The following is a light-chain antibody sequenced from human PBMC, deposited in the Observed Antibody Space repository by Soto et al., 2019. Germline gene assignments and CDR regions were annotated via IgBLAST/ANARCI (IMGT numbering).Light chain of an antibody. CDR3: QQYKNWPPLT. Sequence: ETVMTQSPATLSVSPGERATLSCRASQSVSTILAWYQQKPGQAPRLLIYGASIRASGIPARFSGSGSGTDFTLTINNLQSEDFAVYFCQQYKNWPPLTFGGGTKVEI. CDR1: QSVSTI. J-gene: IGKJ4*01. V-gene: IGKV3-15*01. CDR2: GAS.